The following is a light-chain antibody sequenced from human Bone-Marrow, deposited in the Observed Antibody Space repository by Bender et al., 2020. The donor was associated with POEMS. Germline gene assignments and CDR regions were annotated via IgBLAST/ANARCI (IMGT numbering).Light chain of an antibody. CDR1: KIETES. CDR3: QVWDSSTYVV. CDR2: DDS. J-gene: IGLJ3*02. Sequence: SYVLTQPPSVSVAPGQTARITCGGSKIETESVHWYQQKAGQAPVLVVHDDSDRPSGIPERFSGSTSGNTATLTITRVEDGDEADYYCQVWDSSTYVVFGGGTRLTVL. V-gene: IGLV3-21*02.